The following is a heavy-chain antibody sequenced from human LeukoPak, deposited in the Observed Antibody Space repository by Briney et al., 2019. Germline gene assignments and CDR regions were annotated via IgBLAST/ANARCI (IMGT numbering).Heavy chain of an antibody. CDR1: GYSFTSYW. V-gene: IGHV5-51*01. CDR2: IYPGDSDT. D-gene: IGHD3-22*01. J-gene: IGHJ4*02. Sequence: GESLKISCKGSGYSFTSYWIDWVRQMPVKGLEWMGIIYPGDSDTRYSPSFQGQVTISADKSISTAYLQWSSLKASDTAMYYCAKSNYYDSSGYNGAFDYWGQGTLVTVSS. CDR3: AKSNYYDSSGYNGAFDY.